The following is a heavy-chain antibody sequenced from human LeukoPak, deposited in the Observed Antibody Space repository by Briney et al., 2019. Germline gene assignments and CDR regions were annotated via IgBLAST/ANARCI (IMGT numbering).Heavy chain of an antibody. D-gene: IGHD4-17*01. V-gene: IGHV1-2*02. CDR3: ARDRGDYGRVFDY. J-gene: IGHJ4*02. CDR2: INPNSGGT. Sequence: ASVKVSCKASGYTFTGYYMHWVRQAPGQGLEWMGCINPNSGGTNYAQKFKGRVTMTRDTSISTAYMELSRLRSDDTAVYYCARDRGDYGRVFDYWGQGTLVTVSS. CDR1: GYTFTGYY.